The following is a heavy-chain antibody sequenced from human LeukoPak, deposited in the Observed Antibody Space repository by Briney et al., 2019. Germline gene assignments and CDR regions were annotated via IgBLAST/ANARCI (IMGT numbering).Heavy chain of an antibody. D-gene: IGHD6-19*01. J-gene: IGHJ4*02. Sequence: GGSLRLSCTASGFTFSSYAMSWVRQAPGKGLEWVSAISGSGGSTYYADSVKGRFTISRDNSKNTLYLQMNSLRAEDTAVYYCAKDGDSSGWYGYWGQGTLVTVSS. V-gene: IGHV3-23*01. CDR2: ISGSGGST. CDR1: GFTFSSYA. CDR3: AKDGDSSGWYGY.